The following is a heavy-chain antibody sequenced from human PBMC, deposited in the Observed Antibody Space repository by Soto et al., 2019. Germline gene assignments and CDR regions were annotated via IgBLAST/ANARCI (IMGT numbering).Heavy chain of an antibody. CDR2: FDPEDGET. J-gene: IGHJ3*02. V-gene: IGHV1-24*01. Sequence: QVQLVQSGAEVKKPGASVKVSCKVSGYTLTELSMHWVRQAPGKGLEWMGGFDPEDGETIYAQKFQGRVTMTEDTSTDTAYMELSSLRSEDTAVYYCATPFFGVGATTLDADWVAFDIWGQGTMVTVSS. CDR3: ATPFFGVGATTLDADWVAFDI. CDR1: GYTLTELS. D-gene: IGHD1-26*01.